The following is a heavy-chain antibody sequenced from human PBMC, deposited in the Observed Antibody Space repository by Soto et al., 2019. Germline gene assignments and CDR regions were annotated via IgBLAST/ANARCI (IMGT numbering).Heavy chain of an antibody. CDR3: AADYLRHNSLNGYYYSYGMDV. CDR1: GITFSTYA. V-gene: IGHV3-23*01. J-gene: IGHJ6*02. CDR2: IGTNGADK. D-gene: IGHD4-17*01. Sequence: RLSCAASGITFSTYAMSWVRRAPGKGLEWVSTIGTNGADKQYADFVKGRFTVSRDRSDGTLSLQMNSLRAEDTAVYYCAADYLRHNSLNGYYYSYGMDVWGQGTTVTVSS.